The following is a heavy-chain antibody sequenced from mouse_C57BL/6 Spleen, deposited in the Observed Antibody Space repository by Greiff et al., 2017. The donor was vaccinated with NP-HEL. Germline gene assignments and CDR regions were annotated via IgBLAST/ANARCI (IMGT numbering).Heavy chain of an antibody. CDR3: ARHNYDYWYFDV. V-gene: IGHV5-6*01. Sequence: EVMLVESGGDLVKPGGSLKLSCAASGFTFSSYGMSWVRQTPDKRLEWVATISSGGSYTYYPDSVKGRFTISRDNAKNTLYLQMRSLKSEDTAMYYCARHNYDYWYFDVWGTGTTVTVSS. D-gene: IGHD2-4*01. J-gene: IGHJ1*03. CDR1: GFTFSSYG. CDR2: ISSGGSYT.